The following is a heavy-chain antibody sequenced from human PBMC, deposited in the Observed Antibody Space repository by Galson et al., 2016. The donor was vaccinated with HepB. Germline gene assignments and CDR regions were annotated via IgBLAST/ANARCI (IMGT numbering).Heavy chain of an antibody. CDR3: VRGDYGFDI. CDR2: INARSDVI. D-gene: IGHD3-3*01. Sequence: SLRLSCAASGFMFSAYVMAWIRQTPEKGLQCVAYINARSDVIYHVDSVEGRFTISRDNAQSSLFLQMNILRVEDSAIYYCVRGDYGFDIWGQGTTVTVSS. CDR1: GFMFSAYV. V-gene: IGHV3-11*01. J-gene: IGHJ6*02.